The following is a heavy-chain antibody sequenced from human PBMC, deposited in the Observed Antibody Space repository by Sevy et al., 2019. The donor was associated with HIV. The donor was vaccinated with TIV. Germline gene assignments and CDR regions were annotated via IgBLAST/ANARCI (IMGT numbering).Heavy chain of an antibody. J-gene: IGHJ4*02. Sequence: GGSLRLSCAASGFTFSDYGMHWVRQAPGKGLEWVAAIWSDGNNKYYKDSVKGRFTIFRDNSKNTQYLQMNSLRVVDTAVYFCARESRSDWYLDSWGQGTLLTVSS. V-gene: IGHV3-33*01. CDR2: IWSDGNNK. D-gene: IGHD6-19*01. CDR3: ARESRSDWYLDS. CDR1: GFTFSDYG.